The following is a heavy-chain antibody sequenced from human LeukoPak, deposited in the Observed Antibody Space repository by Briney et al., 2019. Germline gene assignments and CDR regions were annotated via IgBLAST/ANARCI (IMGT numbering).Heavy chain of an antibody. CDR3: AGGQTVYYLPF. Sequence: GGSLRLSCAASGFTFSSYGMSWVRQAPGKGLEWVSAISGSGGSTYYADSVKGRFTISRDNSKNTLYLQMNSLRAEDTAVYYCAGGQTVYYLPFWGQGTMVTVSS. V-gene: IGHV3-23*01. D-gene: IGHD3-10*01. CDR1: GFTFSSYG. J-gene: IGHJ3*01. CDR2: ISGSGGST.